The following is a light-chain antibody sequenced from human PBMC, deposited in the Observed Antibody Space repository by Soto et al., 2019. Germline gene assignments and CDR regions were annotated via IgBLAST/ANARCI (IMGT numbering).Light chain of an antibody. CDR2: AAS. CDR3: QKYNSAPPFP. V-gene: IGKV1-27*01. Sequence: DIQMTQSPSSLSASVGDRVTITCRASQGISNYLAWYQQKPGKVPKLLIYAASTLQSGVPYRFSVSGSVTDFTLTISSLQPEEVATHYCQKYNSAPPFPFGPGNNVDIQ. J-gene: IGKJ3*01. CDR1: QGISNY.